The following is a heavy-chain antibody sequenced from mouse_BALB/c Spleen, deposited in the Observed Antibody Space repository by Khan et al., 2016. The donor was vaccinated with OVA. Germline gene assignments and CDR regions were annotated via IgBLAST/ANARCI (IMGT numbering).Heavy chain of an antibody. CDR3: ARSNVNDCFAY. Sequence: QIQLVQSGPELKKPGETVKISCKASGYTFTNYGMNWVKQAPGKGLKWMGWINTYTGEPTYDDDFKGRFAFSLETSASTAYLQINNLKNEDTATYFCARSNVNDCFAYWGQGTLVTVSA. J-gene: IGHJ3*01. V-gene: IGHV9-3-1*01. CDR1: GYTFTNYG. CDR2: INTYTGEP.